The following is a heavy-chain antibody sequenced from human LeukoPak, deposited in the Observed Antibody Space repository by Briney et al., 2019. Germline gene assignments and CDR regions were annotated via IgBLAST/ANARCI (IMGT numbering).Heavy chain of an antibody. D-gene: IGHD5-12*01. CDR3: ARKNWMATIPVLRSWYFDL. CDR2: IYYSGST. CDR1: GGSISSGGYH. V-gene: IGHV4-31*03. Sequence: SETLSLTCTVSGGSISSGGYHWSWIRQHPGKGLEWIGYIYYSGSTYYNPSLKSRVTLSVDTSKNQSSLKLSSVTAADTAVYYCARKNWMATIPVLRSWYFDLWGRGTLVTVSS. J-gene: IGHJ2*01.